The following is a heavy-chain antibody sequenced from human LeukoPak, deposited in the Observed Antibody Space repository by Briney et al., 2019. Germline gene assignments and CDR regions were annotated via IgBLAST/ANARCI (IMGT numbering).Heavy chain of an antibody. V-gene: IGHV3-15*01. Sequence: GGSLRLSCAAPGFTFSNAWMSWVRQAPGKGLEWVGRIKSKTDGGTTDYAAPVKGRFTISRDDSKNTLYLQMNSLKTEDTAVYYCTTPSSGWYVVYWGQGTLVTVSS. CDR3: TTPSSGWYVVY. D-gene: IGHD6-19*01. CDR1: GFTFSNAW. CDR2: IKSKTDGGTT. J-gene: IGHJ4*02.